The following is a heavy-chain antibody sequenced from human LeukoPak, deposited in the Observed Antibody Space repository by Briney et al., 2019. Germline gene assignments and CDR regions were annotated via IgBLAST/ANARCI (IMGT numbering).Heavy chain of an antibody. J-gene: IGHJ4*02. D-gene: IGHD6-13*01. CDR2: LSYDGSKP. V-gene: IGHV3-30-3*01. Sequence: GRSLRLSCAASGFTFSNYAMHWVRQAPGKGLEWVALLSYDGSKPYYADSVKGRFTISRDNSKNTLSLQMNSLRAEDTAVYYCARSESSSWELDFWGQGTLVTVSS. CDR1: GFTFSNYA. CDR3: ARSESSSWELDF.